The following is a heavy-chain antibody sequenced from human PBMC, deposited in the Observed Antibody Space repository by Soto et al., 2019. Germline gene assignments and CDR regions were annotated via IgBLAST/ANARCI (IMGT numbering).Heavy chain of an antibody. V-gene: IGHV3-48*03. J-gene: IGHJ6*02. Sequence: SGGSLRLSCAASGFTFSSYEMNWVRQAPGKGLEWVSYISSSGSTIYYADSVKGRFTISRDNAKNSLYLQMNSLRAEDTAVYYCARVARGDFWSGYSRDYYGMDVWGQGTTVTVSS. CDR2: ISSSGSTI. CDR1: GFTFSSYE. CDR3: ARVARGDFWSGYSRDYYGMDV. D-gene: IGHD3-3*01.